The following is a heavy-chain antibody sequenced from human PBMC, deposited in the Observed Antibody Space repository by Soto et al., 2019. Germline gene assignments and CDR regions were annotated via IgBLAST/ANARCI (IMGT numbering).Heavy chain of an antibody. CDR1: GYTFTGYY. V-gene: IGHV1-2*04. D-gene: IGHD6-6*01. CDR3: ARDPRKSSSSDYYYYYGMDV. J-gene: IGHJ6*02. Sequence: GESLKISCKASGYTFTGYYMHWVRQAPGQGLEWMGWINPNSGGTNYAQKFQGWVTMTRDTSISTAYMELSRLRSDDTAVYYCARDPRKSSSSDYYYYYGMDVWGQGTTVTVSS. CDR2: INPNSGGT.